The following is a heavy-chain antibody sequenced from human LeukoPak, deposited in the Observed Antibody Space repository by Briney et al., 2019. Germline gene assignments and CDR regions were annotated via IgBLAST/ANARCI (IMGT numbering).Heavy chain of an antibody. CDR3: AIDGRSWGNYGMDV. J-gene: IGHJ6*02. CDR2: INPNSGGT. D-gene: IGHD7-27*01. CDR1: GYTFTGYY. Sequence: ASVKVSCKASGYTFTGYYMHWVRQAPGQGLEWMGWINPNSGGTNYAQKFQGRVTMTRDTSISTAYMELKRLRSGDPAVYYCAIDGRSWGNYGMDVRGQGTTVTVSS. V-gene: IGHV1-2*02.